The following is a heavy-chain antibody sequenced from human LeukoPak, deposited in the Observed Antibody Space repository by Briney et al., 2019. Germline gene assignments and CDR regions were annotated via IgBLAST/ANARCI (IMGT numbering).Heavy chain of an antibody. CDR1: GYSISSGYY. CDR2: IYHSGST. D-gene: IGHD5-12*01. J-gene: IGHJ5*02. V-gene: IGHV4-38-2*02. CDR3: ARVHGYSGSEWFDP. Sequence: SETLSLTCTVSGYSISSGYYWGWIRQPPGKGLEWIGSIYHSGSTYYNPSLKSRVTISVDTSKNQFSLKLSSVTAADTAVYYCARVHGYSGSEWFDPWGQGTLVTVSS.